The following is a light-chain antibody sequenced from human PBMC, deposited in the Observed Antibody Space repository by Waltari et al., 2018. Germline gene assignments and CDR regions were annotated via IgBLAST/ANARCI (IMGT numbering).Light chain of an antibody. V-gene: IGLV2-14*01. J-gene: IGLJ1*01. CDR3: SSYTSSSTPYV. Sequence: QSALTQPASVSGSPGQSITISCTGTSSDVGGYNYVSWYQQHPGKAPKLMIYEVSNLPSGVSNRSSGSTSGNTASLTISGLQSEDEADYYCSSYTSSSTPYVFGTGTKVTVL. CDR1: SSDVGGYNY. CDR2: EVS.